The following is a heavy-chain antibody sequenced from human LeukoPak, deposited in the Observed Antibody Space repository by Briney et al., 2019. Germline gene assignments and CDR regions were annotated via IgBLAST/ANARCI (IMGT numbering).Heavy chain of an antibody. CDR2: ISGDGGST. CDR3: ASNPSSGYPLDY. J-gene: IGHJ4*02. CDR1: GFTFDDYA. Sequence: PGGSLRLSCAASGFTFDDYAMHWFRQASGKGLEWVSLISGDGGSTYYADSVKGRFTISRDNSKNSLYLQMNSLRTEDTALYYCASNPSSGYPLDYWGQGTLVTVSS. V-gene: IGHV3-43*02. D-gene: IGHD3-22*01.